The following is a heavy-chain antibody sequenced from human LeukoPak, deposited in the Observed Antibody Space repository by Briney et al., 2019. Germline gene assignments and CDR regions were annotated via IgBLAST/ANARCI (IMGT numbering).Heavy chain of an antibody. J-gene: IGHJ3*02. CDR1: GFTFSSYS. CDR3: ARVRWESAHDAFDI. V-gene: IGHV3-21*01. D-gene: IGHD4-23*01. Sequence: GGSLRLSCAASGFTFSSYSMNWVRQAPGKGLEWVSSISSSSYIYYADSVKGRFTISRDNAKNSLYLQMNSLRAEDTAVYYCARVRWESAHDAFDIWGQGTMVTVSS. CDR2: ISSSSYI.